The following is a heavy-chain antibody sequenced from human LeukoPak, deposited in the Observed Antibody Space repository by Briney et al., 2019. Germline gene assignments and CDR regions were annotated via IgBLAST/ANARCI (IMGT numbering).Heavy chain of an antibody. V-gene: IGHV4-38-2*02. CDR3: ARDFGAAAAPGDFDY. CDR1: GYSISSGYY. Sequence: PSETLSLTCAVSGYSISSGYYWGWIRQPPGKGLEWIGGIYHSGSTYYNPSLKSRVTISVDTSKNQFSLKLSSVTAADTAVYYCARDFGAAAAPGDFDYWGQGTLVTVSS. CDR2: IYHSGST. D-gene: IGHD6-13*01. J-gene: IGHJ4*02.